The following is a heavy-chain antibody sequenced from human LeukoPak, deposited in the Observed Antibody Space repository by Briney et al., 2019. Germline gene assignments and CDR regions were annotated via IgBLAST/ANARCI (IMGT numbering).Heavy chain of an antibody. V-gene: IGHV4-59*08. J-gene: IGHJ4*02. CDR3: ASGAQTGAFDY. D-gene: IGHD1-26*01. CDR1: ADSFSSHY. CDR2: ISYIGST. Sequence: PSETLSLTCAVSADSFSSHYWTWIRQPPGKGLEWIGYISYIGSTNYNPSLKSRVTISIDTSKNQFSLKLSSVTAADTAVYYCASGAQTGAFDYWGQGTLVTVSS.